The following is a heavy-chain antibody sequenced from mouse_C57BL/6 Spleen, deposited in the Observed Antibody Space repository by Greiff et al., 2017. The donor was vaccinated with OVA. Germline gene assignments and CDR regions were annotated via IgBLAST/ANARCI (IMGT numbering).Heavy chain of an antibody. CDR1: GYTFTSYW. CDR2: IDPSDSYP. CDR3: ARTGGGSLEDDY. V-gene: IGHV1-69*01. J-gene: IGHJ2*01. D-gene: IGHD1-1*02. Sequence: QVQLKQPGAELVMPGASVKLSCKASGYTFTSYWMHWVKQRPGQGLEWIGEIDPSDSYPNYNQKFKGKSTLTVDKSSSTAYMQLSSLTSEDSAVYYGARTGGGSLEDDYWGQGTTLTVSS.